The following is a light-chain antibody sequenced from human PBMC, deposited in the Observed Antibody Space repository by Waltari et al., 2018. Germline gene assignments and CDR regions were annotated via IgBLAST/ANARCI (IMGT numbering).Light chain of an antibody. CDR3: QQFDNLPRRT. CDR2: GSF. J-gene: IGKJ1*01. CDR1: QDIGNN. Sequence: DIQMTQSPSSVSASVGDRVTISCQASQDIGNNLNWYQQKPGKAPKLLIYGSFNLQSGVPSRFSGSGSGTDFTFTISGLQSEDIATYYCQQFDNLPRRTFGQGTRVEIK. V-gene: IGKV1-33*01.